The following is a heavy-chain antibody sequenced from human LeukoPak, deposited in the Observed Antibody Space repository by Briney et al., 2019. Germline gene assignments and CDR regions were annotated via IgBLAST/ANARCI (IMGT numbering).Heavy chain of an antibody. J-gene: IGHJ4*02. D-gene: IGHD3-16*01. CDR1: GFTVSSNY. V-gene: IGHV3-53*01. CDR2: IYSGGST. Sequence: PGGSLRLSCAASGFTVSSNYMSWVRQAPGKGLEWVSVIYSGGSTYYADSVKGRFTISRDNSKNTLYPQMNSLRAEDTAVYYCARVGDSWTSYLGGGQFDYWGQGTLVTVSS. CDR3: ARVGDSWTSYLGGGQFDY.